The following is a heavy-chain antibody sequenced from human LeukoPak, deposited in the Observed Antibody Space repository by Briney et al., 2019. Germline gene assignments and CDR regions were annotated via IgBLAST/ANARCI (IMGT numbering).Heavy chain of an antibody. J-gene: IGHJ6*02. V-gene: IGHV3-7*01. CDR1: GFTFSSCW. D-gene: IGHD2-21*01. CDR2: IKQDGSEI. Sequence: PGGSLRLSCAASGFTFSSCWMSWVRQAPGKGLEWVANIKQDGSEIHYVDSVKGRFTISRENAKKSLYLQMNSLRAEDTAVYYCARYCGGDCYGMDVWGQGTTVTVSS. CDR3: ARYCGGDCYGMDV.